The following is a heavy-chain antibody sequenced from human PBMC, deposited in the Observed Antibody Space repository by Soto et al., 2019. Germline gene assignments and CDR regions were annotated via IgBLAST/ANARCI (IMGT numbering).Heavy chain of an antibody. CDR2: IWYDGSNK. J-gene: IGHJ3*02. Sequence: PGGSLRLSCAASGCTFSSYGMQWVRQAPGKGLEWVAVIWYDGSNKYYADSVKGRFTISRDNSKNTLYLQMNSLRAEDTAVYYCARVGGSSSPYGWGAFDIWGQGTMVTVSS. CDR1: GCTFSSYG. CDR3: ARVGGSSSPYGWGAFDI. D-gene: IGHD6-13*01. V-gene: IGHV3-33*01.